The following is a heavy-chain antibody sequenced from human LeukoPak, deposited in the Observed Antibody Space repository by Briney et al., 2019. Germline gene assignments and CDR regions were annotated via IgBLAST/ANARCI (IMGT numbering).Heavy chain of an antibody. CDR1: GGSFSGHY. J-gene: IGHJ5*02. CDR2: INHGGST. V-gene: IGHV4-34*01. D-gene: IGHD6-13*01. Sequence: SETLSLTCAVSGGSFSGHYWNWIRQPPGKGLEWIGEINHGGSTNYNPSLKSRVTISVDKSKNQFSLKLSSVTAADTAVYYCARGTEGEYSSSWPNWFDPWGQGTLVTVSS. CDR3: ARGTEGEYSSSWPNWFDP.